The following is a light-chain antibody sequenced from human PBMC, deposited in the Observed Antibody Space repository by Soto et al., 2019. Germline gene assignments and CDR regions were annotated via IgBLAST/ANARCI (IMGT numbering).Light chain of an antibody. Sequence: SYELTQPPSVSVAPGQAARITCGGNNIGSESVHWYQQKPGQAPVLVVYDDSDRPSGIPERFSGSNSGNTATLTISRVEDGDEADYYCQVCDSSSDHLHVVFGGGTKLTVL. CDR2: DDS. J-gene: IGLJ2*01. CDR1: NIGSES. V-gene: IGLV3-21*02. CDR3: QVCDSSSDHLHVV.